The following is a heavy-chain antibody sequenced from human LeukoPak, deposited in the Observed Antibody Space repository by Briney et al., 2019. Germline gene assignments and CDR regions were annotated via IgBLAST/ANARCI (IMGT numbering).Heavy chain of an antibody. V-gene: IGHV1-2*02. Sequence: ASATVSCTASGYTFTGYYMHWVRQAPGQGLEWMGWINPNSGGTNYAQKLQGRVTMTTDTSTSTAYMELRSLRSDDTAVYYCARRGSGYSSGWYAAVDIWGQGTMVTVSS. CDR3: ARRGSGYSSGWYAAVDI. CDR1: GYTFTGYY. J-gene: IGHJ3*02. CDR2: INPNSGGT. D-gene: IGHD6-19*01.